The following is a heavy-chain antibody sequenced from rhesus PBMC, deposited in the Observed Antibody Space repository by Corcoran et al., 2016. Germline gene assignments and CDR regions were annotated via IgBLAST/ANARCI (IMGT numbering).Heavy chain of an antibody. D-gene: IGHD3-34*01. CDR1: GFTFDDYA. CDR3: AREWTTGVIIMGGFDY. V-gene: IGHV3-201*01. CDR2: ISWSGGTT. Sequence: EVQLVESGGGVVQPGGSLRLSCAASGFTFDDYAMHWVRQAQGKGLVWVSGISWSGGTTYNADSVKGQFTSSRVNAKNSLYLQMGSLRAEDTALYYCAREWTTGVIIMGGFDYWGQGVLVTVSS. J-gene: IGHJ4*01.